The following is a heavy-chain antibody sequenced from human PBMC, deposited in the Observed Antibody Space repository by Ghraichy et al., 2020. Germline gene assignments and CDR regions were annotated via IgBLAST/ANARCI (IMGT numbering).Heavy chain of an antibody. Sequence: GESLNISCAASGFTFSDYSMNWVRQAPGKGLEWVSSISSSSSNIYYADSVKGRFSISRDNAKNSLYLQMNSLRTEDTGVYYCARDFGRWGQGTLVAVSS. V-gene: IGHV3-21*01. CDR1: GFTFSDYS. J-gene: IGHJ4*02. CDR3: ARDFGR. D-gene: IGHD3-3*01. CDR2: ISSSSSNI.